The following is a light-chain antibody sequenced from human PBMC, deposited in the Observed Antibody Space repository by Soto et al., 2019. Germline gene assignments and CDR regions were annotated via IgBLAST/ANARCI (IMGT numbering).Light chain of an antibody. J-gene: IGLJ2*01. CDR2: DNS. CDR1: SSNIGAGFD. CDR3: QSYDSSLSGSL. Sequence: QSVLTQPPSVSGAPGQRVTISCTGSSSNIGAGFDVHWYQQLPGTAPKLLIYDNSNRPSGVPDRFSGSKSGTSASLAITGVQAEDEADYYCQSYDSSLSGSLFGGGTKLTVL. V-gene: IGLV1-40*01.